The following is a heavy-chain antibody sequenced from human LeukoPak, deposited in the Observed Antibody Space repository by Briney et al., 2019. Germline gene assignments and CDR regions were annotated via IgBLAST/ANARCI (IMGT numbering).Heavy chain of an antibody. CDR3: ARGGIGTAVPYYFDY. J-gene: IGHJ4*02. CDR2: INHSGST. V-gene: IGHV4-39*07. Sequence: PSETLSLTCTVSGGSISSSSYYWGWIRQPPGKGLEWIGEINHSGSTNYNPSLKSRVTISVDTSKNQFSLKLSSVTAADTAVYYCARGGIGTAVPYYFDYWGQGTLVTVSS. D-gene: IGHD4-17*01. CDR1: GGSISSSSYY.